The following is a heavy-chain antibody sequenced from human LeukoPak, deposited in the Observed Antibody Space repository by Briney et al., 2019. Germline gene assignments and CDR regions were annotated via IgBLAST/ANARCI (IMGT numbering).Heavy chain of an antibody. CDR1: GYTFTGYY. D-gene: IGHD6-13*01. CDR3: ARDDSSSLNY. Sequence: ASVKVSCKASGYTFTGYYMHWVRQAAGQGLEWTGWINPNSGGTNYAQKFQGRVTMTRDTSISTAYMELSRLRSDDTAVYYCARDDSSSLNYWGQGTLVTVSS. J-gene: IGHJ4*02. V-gene: IGHV1-2*02. CDR2: INPNSGGT.